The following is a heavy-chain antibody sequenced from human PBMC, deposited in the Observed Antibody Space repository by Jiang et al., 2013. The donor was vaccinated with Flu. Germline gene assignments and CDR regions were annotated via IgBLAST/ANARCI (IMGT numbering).Heavy chain of an antibody. V-gene: IGHV1-69*04. CDR2: IIPILGIA. Sequence: SGAEVKKPGSSVKVSCKASGGTFSSYTISWVRQAPGQGLEWMGRIIPILGIANYAQKFQGRVTITADKSTSTAYMELSSLRSEDTAVYYCARDPASGGSYYLGYWGQGTLVTVSS. CDR1: GGTFSSYT. CDR3: ARDPASGGSYYLGY. D-gene: IGHD1-26*01. J-gene: IGHJ4*02.